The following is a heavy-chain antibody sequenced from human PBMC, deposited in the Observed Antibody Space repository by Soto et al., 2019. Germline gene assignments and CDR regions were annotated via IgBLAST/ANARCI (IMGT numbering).Heavy chain of an antibody. D-gene: IGHD2-15*01. CDR3: ARGPIAKDLGSFDY. J-gene: IGHJ4*02. V-gene: IGHV4-34*01. Sequence: SETLSLTCAVNGGSFSTYYWSWIRQPPGRGLEWVGEINHSGSTNYNPSLKSRVTMSVDTSKNQFSLKLSSVTAADTAVYYCARGPIAKDLGSFDYWGQGTLVTVSS. CDR1: GGSFSTYY. CDR2: INHSGST.